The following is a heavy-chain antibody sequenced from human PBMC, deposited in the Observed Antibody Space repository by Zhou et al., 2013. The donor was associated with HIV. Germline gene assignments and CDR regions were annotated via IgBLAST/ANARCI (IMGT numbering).Heavy chain of an antibody. CDR2: IIPMFNTT. V-gene: IGHV1-69*12. CDR1: GGTFSSDA. CDR3: AGYSSGYNWLRY. D-gene: IGHD3-22*01. Sequence: QVQLVQSGAEVKKPGSSVKVSCKASGGTFSSDALSWVRQAPGQGLEWMGGIIPMFNTTNYVQKFQGRITITADESTGTAHMELSSLKSEDTAVYYCAGYSSGYNWLRYWGQGTLVTVSS. J-gene: IGHJ4*02.